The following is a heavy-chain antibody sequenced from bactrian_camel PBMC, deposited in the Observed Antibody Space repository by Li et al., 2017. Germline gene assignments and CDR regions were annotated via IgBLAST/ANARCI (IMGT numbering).Heavy chain of an antibody. Sequence: VQLVESGGGSVQSGGSLRLSCAASGYTYRDYCMGWFRQAPAKEREVVARIYTGGGSTRHADSVKGRFTISQDNTKNAVHLQMTSLRPEDTAMYYCAKHGGMTYWGKGTQVTV. V-gene: IGHV3S1*01. CDR1: GYTYRDYC. CDR2: IYTGGGST. J-gene: IGHJ7*01.